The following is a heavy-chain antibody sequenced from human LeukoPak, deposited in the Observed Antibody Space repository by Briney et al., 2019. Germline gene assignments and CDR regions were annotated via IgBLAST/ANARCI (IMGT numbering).Heavy chain of an antibody. D-gene: IGHD6-19*01. CDR1: GFSFTMYG. V-gene: IGHV3-30*18. CDR3: AKDQIGWAPGYVSGPLDQ. CDR2: ISTDGNNE. Sequence: PGGSLRLSCAASGFSFTMYGIHWVRQAPGKGLEWVAVISTDGNNEYYANFVKGRFTISRDNSKNTVYLQMTSLRTEDTAVYYCAKDQIGWAPGYVSGPLDQWGQGTLVTVSS. J-gene: IGHJ4*02.